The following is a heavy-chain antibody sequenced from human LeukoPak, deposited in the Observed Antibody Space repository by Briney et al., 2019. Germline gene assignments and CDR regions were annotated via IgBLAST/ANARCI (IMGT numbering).Heavy chain of an antibody. CDR1: GFTFSSYG. J-gene: IGHJ6*02. Sequence: PGGSLRLSCAPSGFTFSSYGMHWVRQAPPKGLAWVAVIWYDGSNKYYADSVLGRFTISRDNSKNPMYLQMDSLRAEDTAVYYCARDRPGGGINGMDVWGQGTTVTVSS. CDR2: IWYDGSNK. CDR3: ARDRPGGGINGMDV. D-gene: IGHD3-16*01. V-gene: IGHV3-33*01.